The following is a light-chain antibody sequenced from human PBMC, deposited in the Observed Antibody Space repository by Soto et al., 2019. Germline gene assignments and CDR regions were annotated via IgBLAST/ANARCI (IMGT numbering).Light chain of an antibody. Sequence: EIVMTQSPATLSVSPRERATLACRASQSASTSLAWYQQRPGQAPRLLIQGASTRATGIPARFSGSGSGTDFTLTISRLEPEDFAVYYCQQYGSSGTFGQGTKVDIK. CDR2: GAS. V-gene: IGKV3-15*01. J-gene: IGKJ1*01. CDR1: QSASTS. CDR3: QQYGSSGT.